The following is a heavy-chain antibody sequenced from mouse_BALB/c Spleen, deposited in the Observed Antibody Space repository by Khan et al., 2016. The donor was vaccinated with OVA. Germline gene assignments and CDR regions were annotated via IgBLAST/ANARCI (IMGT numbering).Heavy chain of an antibody. Sequence: EVELVESGGGLVKPGGSLKLSCAASGFTFSDYAMTWVRQTPERRLEWVATISTGGSYTYSPDSVKGRFIISRDNAKNIMYLQMSSLRSEDSAMYCGAGRDYDSLDYWGQGTPVTVSS. CDR3: AGRDYDSLDY. CDR1: GFTFSDYA. J-gene: IGHJ4*01. V-gene: IGHV5-9-3*01. CDR2: ISTGGSYT.